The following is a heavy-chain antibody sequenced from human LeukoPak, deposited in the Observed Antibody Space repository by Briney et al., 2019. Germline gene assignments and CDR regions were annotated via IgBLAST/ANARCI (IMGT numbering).Heavy chain of an antibody. J-gene: IGHJ4*02. CDR1: GFTLSTSW. Sequence: GGSLRLSCAASGFTLSTSWMTWVRQAPGKGLEWVTNINREGSQIDYVDSVKGRVTISRDSANNALYLQMNSLRAEDTAVYYCARGGLTAGFDYWGQGTLVTVSS. CDR3: ARGGLTAGFDY. D-gene: IGHD3-10*01. CDR2: INREGSQI. V-gene: IGHV3-7*01.